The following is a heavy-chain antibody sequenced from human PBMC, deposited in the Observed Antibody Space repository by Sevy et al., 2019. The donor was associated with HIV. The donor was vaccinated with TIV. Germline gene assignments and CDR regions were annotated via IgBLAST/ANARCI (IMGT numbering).Heavy chain of an antibody. CDR2: ISYDGSNK. V-gene: IGHV3-30*18. J-gene: IGHJ6*02. CDR1: GFTFSSYG. D-gene: IGHD6-19*01. Sequence: GGSLRLSCAASGFTFSSYGMHWVRQAPGKGLEWVAVISYDGSNKYYADSVKGRFTISSDNSKSTLYRQMNSLRAEDTAVYYCAKDLPPVAVAGTSKYAHYYYYGMDVWGQGTTVTVSS. CDR3: AKDLPPVAVAGTSKYAHYYYYGMDV.